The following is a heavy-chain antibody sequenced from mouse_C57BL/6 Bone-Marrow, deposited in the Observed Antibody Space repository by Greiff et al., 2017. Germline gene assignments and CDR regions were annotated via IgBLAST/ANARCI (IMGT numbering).Heavy chain of an antibody. J-gene: IGHJ4*01. D-gene: IGHD1-3*01. CDR2: INSDGGST. CDR3: ARGGVKDAMGY. CDR1: EYEFPSHD. V-gene: IGHV5-2*01. Sequence: EVKLMESGGGLVQPGESLKLSCESNEYEFPSHDMSWVRKTPEKRLELVAAINSDGGSTYYPDTMERRFIISRGNTKKTLYLQMGSLRSEDTDLYYCARGGVKDAMGYWGQGTSVTVSS.